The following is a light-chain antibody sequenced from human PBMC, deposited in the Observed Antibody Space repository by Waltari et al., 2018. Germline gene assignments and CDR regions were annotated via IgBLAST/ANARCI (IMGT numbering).Light chain of an antibody. CDR3: QQHGTLPAT. CDR1: QSVFSSS. CDR2: RAS. V-gene: IGKV3-20*01. J-gene: IGKJ1*01. Sequence: DIVLTQSPGTASLSPGERVTIPCRASQSVFSSSLAWYQQKPGQAPRLVIYRASRRTTGIPDRFSGSGSGTDFSLTISRLEPEDFAVYYCQQHGTLPATFGQGTKVEIK.